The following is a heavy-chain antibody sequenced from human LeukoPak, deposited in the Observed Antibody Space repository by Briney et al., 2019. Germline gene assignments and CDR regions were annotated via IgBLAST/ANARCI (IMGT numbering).Heavy chain of an antibody. CDR3: ARDASIYDSSAYYYLW. Sequence: SVKVSCKASGGTFNRYAISWVRQAPGRGLEWMGGIIPIFGTANYAQKFQGRVTITADEFSSTAYMELSSLRSEDTAVYYCARDASIYDSSAYYYLWWGQGTLVTVSS. CDR1: GGTFNRYA. V-gene: IGHV1-69*13. D-gene: IGHD3-22*01. J-gene: IGHJ4*02. CDR2: IIPIFGTA.